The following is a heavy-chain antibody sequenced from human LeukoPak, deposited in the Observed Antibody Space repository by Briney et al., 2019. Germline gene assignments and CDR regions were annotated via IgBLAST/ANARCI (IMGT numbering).Heavy chain of an antibody. Sequence: GGSLRLSCAASGFTLSSYAMSWVRQAPGKGLEWVSSISDTGGSTSYADSVKGRFTISRDNSKNTLYLQMTSLRAEDTAVYYCAKDEVGGCPPLCSRDQWGQGTLVTVSS. CDR3: AKDEVGGCPPLCSRDQ. J-gene: IGHJ4*02. CDR1: GFTLSSYA. V-gene: IGHV3-23*01. CDR2: ISDTGGST. D-gene: IGHD4-23*01.